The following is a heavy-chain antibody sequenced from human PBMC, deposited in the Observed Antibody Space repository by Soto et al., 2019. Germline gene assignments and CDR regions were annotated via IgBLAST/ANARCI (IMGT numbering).Heavy chain of an antibody. V-gene: IGHV4-31*03. CDR1: GGSISSGGYY. CDR3: ARGGCGSSTSCYFLVYYGMDV. CDR2: IYYSGST. Sequence: SETLSLTCTVSGGSISSGGYYWSWIRQHPGKGLEWIGYIYYSGSTCYNPSLKSRVTISVDTSKNQFSLKLSSVTAADTAVYYCARGGCGSSTSCYFLVYYGMDVWGQGTTVTVSS. D-gene: IGHD2-2*01. J-gene: IGHJ6*02.